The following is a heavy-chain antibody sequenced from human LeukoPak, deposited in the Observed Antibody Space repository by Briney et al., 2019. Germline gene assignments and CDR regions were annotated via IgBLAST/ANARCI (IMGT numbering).Heavy chain of an antibody. D-gene: IGHD3-22*01. CDR1: GGSISSGGYS. CDR3: ARITMIKGEKNAFDI. V-gene: IGHV4-31*03. CDR2: IYYSGST. J-gene: IGHJ3*02. Sequence: PSQTLSLTCTVSGGSISSGGYSWSWIRQHPGKGLEWIGYIYYSGSTYYNPSLKSRVTISVDTSKNQFSLKLSSVTAADTAVYYCARITMIKGEKNAFDIWGQGTMVTVSS.